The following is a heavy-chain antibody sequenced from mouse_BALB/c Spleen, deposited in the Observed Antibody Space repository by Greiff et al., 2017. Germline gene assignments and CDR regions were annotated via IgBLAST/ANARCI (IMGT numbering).Heavy chain of an antibody. CDR3: AREGGYYWDD. CDR2: INSNGGST. V-gene: IGHV5-6-3*01. CDR1: GFTFSSYG. Sequence: EVMLVESGGGLVQPGGSLKLSCAASGFTFSSYGMSWVRQTPDKRLELVATINSNGGSTYYPDSVKGRFTISRDNAKNTLYLQMSSLKSEDTAMYYCAREGGYYWDDWGQGTTLTVSS. J-gene: IGHJ2*01.